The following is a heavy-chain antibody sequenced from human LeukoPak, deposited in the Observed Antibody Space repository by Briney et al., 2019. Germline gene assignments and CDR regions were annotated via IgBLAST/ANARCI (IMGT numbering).Heavy chain of an antibody. CDR1: GGTFSSYA. Sequence: ASVKVSCKASGGTFSSYAISWVRQAPGQGLEWMGGIIPIFGTANYAQKFQGRVTITADESTSTAYMELSSLRSEDTAVYYCARAYYYDSSGYYSPTLFDYWGQGTLVTVSS. CDR3: ARAYYYDSSGYYSPTLFDY. D-gene: IGHD3-22*01. CDR2: IIPIFGTA. J-gene: IGHJ4*02. V-gene: IGHV1-69*01.